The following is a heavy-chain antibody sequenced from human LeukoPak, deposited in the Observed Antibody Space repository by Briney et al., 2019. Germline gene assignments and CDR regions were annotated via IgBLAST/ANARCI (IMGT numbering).Heavy chain of an antibody. V-gene: IGHV1-69*13. J-gene: IGHJ6*02. D-gene: IGHD3-22*01. CDR1: GGTFSSYA. CDR2: IIPIFGTA. Sequence: SVKVSCKASGGTFSSYAISWVRQAPGQGLEWMGGIIPIFGTANYAQKFQGRVTITADESTSTAYMELSSLRSEDTAVYYCASTGREYYYDSSGYYRSGMDVWGQGATVTVSS. CDR3: ASTGREYYYDSSGYYRSGMDV.